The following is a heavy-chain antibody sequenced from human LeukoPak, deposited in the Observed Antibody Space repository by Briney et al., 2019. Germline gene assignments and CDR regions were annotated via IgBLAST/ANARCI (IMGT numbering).Heavy chain of an antibody. V-gene: IGHV3-30*18. CDR3: AKVKVRWDDFGGFDY. CDR2: ISYDGTYK. D-gene: IGHD3-10*01. J-gene: IGHJ4*02. CDR1: GFTFSSSG. Sequence: PGGSLRLSCAASGFTFSSSGMHWVRQAPGKGLEGVAVISYDGTYKYYADSVKGRFTISRDDSKNTLYLQMNSLIIEDTAVYYCAKVKVRWDDFGGFDYWGQGTLVTVSS.